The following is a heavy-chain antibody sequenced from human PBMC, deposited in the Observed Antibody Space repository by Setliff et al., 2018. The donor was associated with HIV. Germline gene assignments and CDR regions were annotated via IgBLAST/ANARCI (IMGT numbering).Heavy chain of an antibody. V-gene: IGHV4-39*07. Sequence: PSETLSLTCTVSGYSISSSSYYWDWIRQPPGKGLEWIGSVYHSGTTYYNPSLKSRVTISVDMSNNQFSLKVTSVTAADTAVYYCMRGRSITIFGVAYFDFWGQGTQVTVSS. J-gene: IGHJ4*02. D-gene: IGHD3-3*01. CDR3: MRGRSITIFGVAYFDF. CDR1: GYSISSSSYY. CDR2: VYHSGTT.